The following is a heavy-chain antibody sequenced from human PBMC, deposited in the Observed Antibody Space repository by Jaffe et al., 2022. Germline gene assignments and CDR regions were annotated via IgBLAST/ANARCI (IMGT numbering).Heavy chain of an antibody. J-gene: IGHJ2*01. CDR1: GYTFTSYA. CDR2: INTNTGNP. CDR3: ARGYSSSWYDFPVRYWYFDL. V-gene: IGHV7-4-1*02. D-gene: IGHD6-13*01. Sequence: QVQLVQSGSELKKPGASVKVSCKASGYTFTSYAMNWVRQAPGQGLEWMGWINTNTGNPTYAQGFTGRFVFSLDTSVSTAYLQISSLKAEDTAVYYCARGYSSSWYDFPVRYWYFDLWGRGTLVTVSS.